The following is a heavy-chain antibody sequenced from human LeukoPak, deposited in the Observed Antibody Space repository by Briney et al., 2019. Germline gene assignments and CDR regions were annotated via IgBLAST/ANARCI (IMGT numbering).Heavy chain of an antibody. CDR3: ARSRRDGYYLLNAFDM. Sequence: GGSLRLSCAASGLTFSTYNMNWVRQAPGKGLEWVSSISTSSSYIYYADSVKGRFTISRDNARNSLYLEMNSLRAEDTSVYYCARSRRDGYYLLNAFDMWGQGTMVTVSS. CDR1: GLTFSTYN. V-gene: IGHV3-21*01. CDR2: ISTSSSYI. J-gene: IGHJ3*02. D-gene: IGHD4-17*01.